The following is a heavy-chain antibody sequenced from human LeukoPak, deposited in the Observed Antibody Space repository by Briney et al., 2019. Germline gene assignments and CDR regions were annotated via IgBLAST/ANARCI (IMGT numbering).Heavy chain of an antibody. V-gene: IGHV1-2*02. D-gene: IGHD2-8*01. CDR2: INPNSGGT. CDR3: ARDSVEIVLMVYALHWFDP. CDR1: GYTFTDYY. J-gene: IGHJ5*02. Sequence: ASVKVSRKASGYTFTDYYIHWVRQARGQGLEWMGWINPNSGGTHYAQKFQGRVTMTRDTSISTVYMDLSGLRSDDTAVYYCARDSVEIVLMVYALHWFDPWGQGTLVTVSS.